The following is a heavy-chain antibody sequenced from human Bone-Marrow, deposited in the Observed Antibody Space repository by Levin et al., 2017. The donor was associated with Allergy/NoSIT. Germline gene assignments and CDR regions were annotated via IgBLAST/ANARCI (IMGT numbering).Heavy chain of an antibody. D-gene: IGHD6-19*01. CDR3: AQDAFAVTGTRADY. CDR2: ISFDGSNK. CDR1: GFTFSSYG. J-gene: IGHJ4*02. Sequence: GESLKISCAASGFTFSSYGMHWVRQAPGKGLEWVAVISFDGSNKYYADSVKGRFTISRDNSKNTLYLQMNSLRVEDTAVYYCAQDAFAVTGTRADYWGQGTLVTVSS. V-gene: IGHV3-30*18.